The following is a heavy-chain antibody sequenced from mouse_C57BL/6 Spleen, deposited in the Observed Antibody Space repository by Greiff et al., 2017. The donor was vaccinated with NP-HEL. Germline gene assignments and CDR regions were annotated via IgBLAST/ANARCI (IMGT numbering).Heavy chain of an antibody. J-gene: IGHJ3*01. CDR1: GFTFSSYA. CDR2: ISDGGSYT. Sequence: EVKLVESGGGLVKPGGSLKLSCAASGFTFSSYAMSWVRQTPEKRLEWVATISDGGSYTYYPDNVKGRFTISRDIAKNNLYLQMSHLKSEDTAMYYCARDLPVAYWGQGTLVTVSA. V-gene: IGHV5-4*01. CDR3: ARDLPVAY.